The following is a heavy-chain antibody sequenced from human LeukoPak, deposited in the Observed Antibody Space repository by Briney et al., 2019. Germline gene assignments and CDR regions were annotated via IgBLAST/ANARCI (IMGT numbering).Heavy chain of an antibody. CDR1: GFTFSNYN. V-gene: IGHV3-21*01. D-gene: IGHD3-10*01. Sequence: GGSLRLSCAASGFTFSNYNMNWVRQAPGKGLEWVSSISSSSSYIYYADSVKGRFTISRDNAKNSLYLQMNSLRAEDTAVYYCARLNLEYLYSSGPNDYWGQGTLVTVSS. J-gene: IGHJ4*02. CDR2: ISSSSSYI. CDR3: ARLNLEYLYSSGPNDY.